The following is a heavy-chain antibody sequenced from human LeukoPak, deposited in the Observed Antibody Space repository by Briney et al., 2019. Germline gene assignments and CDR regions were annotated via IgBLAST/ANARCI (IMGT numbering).Heavy chain of an antibody. Sequence: PGGSLRLSCAASGFTFSSYAMHWVRQAPGKGLEWVAVISYDGSNKYYADSVKGRFTISRDNSKNTLYLQMNSLRAEDTAVYYCARGQWFGELLFQPPRRFDPWGQGTLVTVSS. D-gene: IGHD3-10*01. J-gene: IGHJ5*02. CDR2: ISYDGSNK. V-gene: IGHV3-30-3*01. CDR1: GFTFSSYA. CDR3: ARGQWFGELLFQPPRRFDP.